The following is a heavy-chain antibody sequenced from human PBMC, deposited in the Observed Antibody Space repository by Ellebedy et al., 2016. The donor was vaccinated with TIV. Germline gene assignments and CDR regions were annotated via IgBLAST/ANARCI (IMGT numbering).Heavy chain of an antibody. J-gene: IGHJ4*02. CDR1: GFSLSTTRVS. V-gene: IGHV2-70*11. D-gene: IGHD6-19*01. Sequence: SGPTLVKPTQTLTLTCTFSGFSLSTTRVSVSWIRQPPGKALEWLARIDWDDDKYFHPSLRTRLTISKDTSKNQVVLTMTNMDPVDTATYYCARTDGSGWAFDSWGQGTLVTVSS. CDR2: IDWDDDK. CDR3: ARTDGSGWAFDS.